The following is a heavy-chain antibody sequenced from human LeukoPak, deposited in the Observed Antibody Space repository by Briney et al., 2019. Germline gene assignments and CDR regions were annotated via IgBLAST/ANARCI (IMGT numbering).Heavy chain of an antibody. J-gene: IGHJ4*02. V-gene: IGHV3-7*01. CDR1: GFTSSSYW. D-gene: IGHD2-2*01. CDR3: ARDWLGYCSSTSCKISDY. CDR2: IKQDGSEK. Sequence: GGSLRLSCAASGFTSSSYWMSWVRQAPGKGLEWVANIKQDGSEKYNVDSVKGRFTISRDNAKNSLYLQMNSLRAEDTAVYYCARDWLGYCSSTSCKISDYWGQGTLVTVSS.